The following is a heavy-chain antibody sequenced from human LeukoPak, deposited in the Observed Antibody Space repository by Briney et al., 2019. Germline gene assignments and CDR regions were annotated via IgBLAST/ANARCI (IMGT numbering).Heavy chain of an antibody. V-gene: IGHV3-23*01. CDR1: GFTFSSYA. J-gene: IGHJ6*02. CDR2: ISGSGGST. D-gene: IGHD6-6*01. Sequence: GGSLRLSCAASGFTFSSYAMSWVRQAPGKGLEWVSAISGSGGSTYYADSVKGRFTISRDNSKNTLYLQMNSLRAEDTAVYYCAGQLYSSSSLFPYYYYGMDVWGQGTTVTVSS. CDR3: AGQLYSSSSLFPYYYYGMDV.